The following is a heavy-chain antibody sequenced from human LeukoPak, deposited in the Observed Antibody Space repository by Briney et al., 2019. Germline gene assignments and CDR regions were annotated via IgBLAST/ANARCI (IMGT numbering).Heavy chain of an antibody. Sequence: GGSLRLSCAASGFTFTSYAMSWVRQAPGKGLEWVSAISGSAVTTYYADSVKGRFTISRDNSKNTLYLQMNSLRAEDTAVYYCARRDGYNLLDYWGQGTLVTVSS. CDR3: ARRDGYNLLDY. D-gene: IGHD5-24*01. CDR2: ISGSAVTT. CDR1: GFTFTSYA. V-gene: IGHV3-23*01. J-gene: IGHJ4*02.